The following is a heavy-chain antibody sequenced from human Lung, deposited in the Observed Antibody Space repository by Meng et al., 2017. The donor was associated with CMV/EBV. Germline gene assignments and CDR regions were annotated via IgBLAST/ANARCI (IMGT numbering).Heavy chain of an antibody. CDR3: ARDRQNSNYGSTDY. J-gene: IGHJ4*02. V-gene: IGHV3-21*06. Sequence: GGSLRLXXLGSGFDFSTYSMNWFRQAPGKGPEWVSSISSSSSYIYYADSVKGRFTVSRNNANDSLYLQMNSLRAEDTSVYYCARDRQNSNYGSTDYWGQGTLVXVSS. CDR2: ISSSSSYI. D-gene: IGHD4-11*01. CDR1: GFDFSTYS.